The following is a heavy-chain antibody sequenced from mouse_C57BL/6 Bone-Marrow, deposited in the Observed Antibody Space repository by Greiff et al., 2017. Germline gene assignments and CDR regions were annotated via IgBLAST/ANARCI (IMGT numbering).Heavy chain of an antibody. J-gene: IGHJ1*03. Sequence: QVQLQQPGAELVRPGTSVKLSCKASGYTFTSYWMHWVKQRPGQGLEWIGVIDPSDSYTNYNQKFKGKATLTVDTSSSTAYMQLSSLTSEDAAVYYCARRDVHYYGSSPYWYFDVWGTGTTVTVSS. CDR2: IDPSDSYT. CDR1: GYTFTSYW. V-gene: IGHV1-59*01. D-gene: IGHD1-1*01. CDR3: ARRDVHYYGSSPYWYFDV.